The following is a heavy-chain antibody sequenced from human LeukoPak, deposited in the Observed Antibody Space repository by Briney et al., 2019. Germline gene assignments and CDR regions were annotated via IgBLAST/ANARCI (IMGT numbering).Heavy chain of an antibody. D-gene: IGHD6-13*01. CDR3: ARDSQVGTAAGTFDI. J-gene: IGHJ3*02. CDR2: IYHSGST. V-gene: IGHV4-38-2*02. Sequence: SETLSLTCTVSGYSISSGYYWGWIRQPPGKGLEWIGSIYHSGSTFYNPSLKSRVTISVDTSKNQFSLKLSSVTAADTAVYYCARDSQVGTAAGTFDIWGQGTMVTVSS. CDR1: GYSISSGYY.